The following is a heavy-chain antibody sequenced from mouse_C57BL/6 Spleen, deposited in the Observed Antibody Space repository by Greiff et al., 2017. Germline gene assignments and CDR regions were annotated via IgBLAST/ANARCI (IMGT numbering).Heavy chain of an antibody. CDR1: GYTFTSYW. V-gene: IGHV1-52*01. CDR2: IDPSDSET. D-gene: IGHD2-5*01. J-gene: IGHJ1*03. Sequence: VQLQQPGAELVRPGSSVKLSCKASGYTFTSYWMHWVKQRPIQGLEWIGNIDPSDSETHYNQKFKDKATLTVDKSSSTAYMQLSSLTSEDSAVYYCAGSNSGWYFDVWGTGTTVTVSS. CDR3: AGSNSGWYFDV.